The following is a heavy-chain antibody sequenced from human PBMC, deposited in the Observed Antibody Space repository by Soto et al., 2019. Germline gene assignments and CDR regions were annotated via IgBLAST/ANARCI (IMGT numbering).Heavy chain of an antibody. Sequence: EVHLVESGGGLVQPGGSLRLSCAASGFSFRSSWMSWVRQAPGKGPQWVANINQDGSANYYAASVRGRFTISRDNADNSLYLQMNSLRAEDTALYYCAREDWYYFDYWGQGTLVTVSS. D-gene: IGHD3-9*01. J-gene: IGHJ4*02. CDR3: AREDWYYFDY. V-gene: IGHV3-7*03. CDR1: GFSFRSSW. CDR2: INQDGSAN.